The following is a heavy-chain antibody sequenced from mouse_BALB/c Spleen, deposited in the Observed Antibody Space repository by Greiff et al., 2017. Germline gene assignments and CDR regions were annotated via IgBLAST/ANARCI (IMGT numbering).Heavy chain of an antibody. Sequence: EVQRVESGGGLVKLGGSLKLSCAASGFTFSSYYMSWVRQTPEKRLELVAAINSNGGSTYYPDTVKGRFTISRDNAKNTLYLQMSSLKSEDTALYYCARQEDYDGFAYWGQGTLVTVSA. CDR2: INSNGGST. CDR1: GFTFSSYY. V-gene: IGHV5-6-2*01. D-gene: IGHD2-4*01. J-gene: IGHJ3*01. CDR3: ARQEDYDGFAY.